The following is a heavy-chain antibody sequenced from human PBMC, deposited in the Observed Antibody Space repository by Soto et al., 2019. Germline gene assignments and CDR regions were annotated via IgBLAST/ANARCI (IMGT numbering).Heavy chain of an antibody. J-gene: IGHJ4*02. V-gene: IGHV3-33*01. CDR1: GFTFSSYG. CDR2: IWYDGSNK. Sequence: GGSLRLSCAASGFTFSSYGMHWVRQAPGKGLEWVAVIWYDGSNKYYADSVKGRFTISRDNSKNTLYLQMNSLRAEDTAVYYCARGSPIAVAQPLVGFCDYWGQGTLVTVSS. D-gene: IGHD6-19*01. CDR3: ARGSPIAVAQPLVGFCDY.